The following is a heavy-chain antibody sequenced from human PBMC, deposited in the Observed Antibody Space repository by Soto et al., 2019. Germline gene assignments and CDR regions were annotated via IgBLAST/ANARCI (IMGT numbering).Heavy chain of an antibody. CDR2: ISSSSSTI. V-gene: IGHV3-48*01. Sequence: GGSLRLSCAASGFTFSSYSMNWVRQAPGKGLEWVSYISSSSSTIYYADSVKGRFTISRDNAKNSLYLQMNSLRAEDTAVYYCASRPAPSGYDYLRYYYYYMDVWGKGTTVTVSS. J-gene: IGHJ6*03. CDR3: ASRPAPSGYDYLRYYYYYMDV. CDR1: GFTFSSYS. D-gene: IGHD5-12*01.